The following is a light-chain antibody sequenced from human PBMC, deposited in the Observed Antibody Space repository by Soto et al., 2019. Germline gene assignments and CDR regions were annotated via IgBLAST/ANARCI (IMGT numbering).Light chain of an antibody. CDR1: SSDVGGHEY. J-gene: IGLJ2*01. CDR3: CSYTDIALDVV. Sequence: QSVLTQPPSASGSPGQSVTISCTGTSSDVGGHEYVSWYQQHPGKAPKLLIFEVTHRPSGVSDRFSGSKSGNTASLTISGVRPEDEADYYCCSYTDIALDVVFGGGTQLTVL. V-gene: IGLV2-8*01. CDR2: EVT.